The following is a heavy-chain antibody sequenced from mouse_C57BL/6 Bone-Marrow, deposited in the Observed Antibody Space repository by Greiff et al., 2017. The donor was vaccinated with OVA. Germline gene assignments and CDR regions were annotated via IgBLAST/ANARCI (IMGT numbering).Heavy chain of an antibody. CDR2: LHPNSGST. CDR3: AKYVDY. CDR1: GYTFTSYW. J-gene: IGHJ2*01. Sequence: QVQLQQPGAELVKPGASVKLSCKASGYTFTSYWMPWVKQRPGQGLEWIGMLHPNSGSTNYHEKFKIKATLTADKSSSTAYMQLSSLTSEVAAVCDSAKYVDYWGQGTTLTGSS. V-gene: IGHV1-64*01.